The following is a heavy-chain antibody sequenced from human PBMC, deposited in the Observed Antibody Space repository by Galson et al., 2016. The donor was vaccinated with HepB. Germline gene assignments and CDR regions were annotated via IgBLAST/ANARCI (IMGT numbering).Heavy chain of an antibody. J-gene: IGHJ3*02. CDR3: AKDYIGTLPEALDI. V-gene: IGHV3-23*01. CDR1: GFTFSSHA. CDR2: ISPSGDTI. D-gene: IGHD2-15*01. Sequence: SLRLSCAASGFTFSSHAMAWVRQAPGKGLEWVTGISPSGDTITYADSVKGRFTISRDNAKNTLNLQMNSLRAEDTALYSCAKDYIGTLPEALDIWGQGTMVTVSS.